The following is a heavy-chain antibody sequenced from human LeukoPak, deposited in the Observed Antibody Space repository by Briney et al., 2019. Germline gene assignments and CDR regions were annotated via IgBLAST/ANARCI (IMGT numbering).Heavy chain of an antibody. V-gene: IGHV4-59*01. CDR1: GGSFSGYY. D-gene: IGHD6-13*01. Sequence: PSETLSLTCAVYGGSFSGYYWSWIRQPPGKGLEWIGYIYYSGSTNYNPSLKSRVTISVDTSKNQFSLKLSSVTAADTAVYYCARAHSSSWTLWGQGTLVTVSS. CDR2: IYYSGST. J-gene: IGHJ4*02. CDR3: ARAHSSSWTL.